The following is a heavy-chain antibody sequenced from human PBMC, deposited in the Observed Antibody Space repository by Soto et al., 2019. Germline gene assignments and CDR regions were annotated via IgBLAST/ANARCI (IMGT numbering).Heavy chain of an antibody. D-gene: IGHD3-3*02. CDR1: GGSINSADYY. CDR3: AARHFWSRPWTDGRLDY. CDR2: ISHSGST. V-gene: IGHV4-30-4*01. J-gene: IGHJ4*02. Sequence: PSETLSLTCTVSGGSINSADYYWSWIRQPPGKGLEWIGQISHSGSTNYNPSLTSRVTISVDKSKNHFSLKLTSVTAADTTVYYCAARHFWSRPWTDGRLDYWGQGTLVTVSS.